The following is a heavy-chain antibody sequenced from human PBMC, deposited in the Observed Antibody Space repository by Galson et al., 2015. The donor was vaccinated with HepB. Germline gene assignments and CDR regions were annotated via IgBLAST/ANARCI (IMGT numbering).Heavy chain of an antibody. Sequence: SVKVSCKASGYTFTSYYMHWVRQAPGQGLEWMGIINASSGSTSYAQKFQGRVTMTRDTSTSTAYMELRSLRSDDTAVYYCARGRGAYSSIVDYWGQGTLVTVSS. CDR1: GYTFTSYY. CDR3: ARGRGAYSSIVDY. V-gene: IGHV1-46*01. D-gene: IGHD6-13*01. CDR2: INASSGST. J-gene: IGHJ4*02.